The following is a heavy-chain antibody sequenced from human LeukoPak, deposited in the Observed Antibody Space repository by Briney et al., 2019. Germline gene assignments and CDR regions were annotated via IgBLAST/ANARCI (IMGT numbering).Heavy chain of an antibody. Sequence: SVKVSCKASGGTFSSYAISWVRQAPGQGLEWMGGIIPIFGTANYAQKFQGRVTITADKSTSTAYIELSSLRSEDTAVYYCTRDFTVDGTGGFDYWGQGTLVTVSS. CDR3: TRDFTVDGTGGFDY. J-gene: IGHJ4*02. D-gene: IGHD6-19*01. CDR1: GGTFSSYA. CDR2: IIPIFGTA. V-gene: IGHV1-69*06.